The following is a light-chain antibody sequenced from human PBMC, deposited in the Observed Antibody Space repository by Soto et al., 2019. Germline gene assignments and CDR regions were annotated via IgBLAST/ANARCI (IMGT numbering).Light chain of an antibody. J-gene: IGKJ1*01. V-gene: IGKV4-1*01. CDR3: QQYYSTPWT. CDR1: QTVLYSSKNKNY. Sequence: DIVMTQSPDSLAVSLGERATINCKSSQTVLYSSKNKNYLAWYQQTPGQPPKLLIHWASTRESGVPDRFSGSGSGTDFTLTISSLQAGDVAVYYCQQYYSTPWTFGQGTKVEIK. CDR2: WAS.